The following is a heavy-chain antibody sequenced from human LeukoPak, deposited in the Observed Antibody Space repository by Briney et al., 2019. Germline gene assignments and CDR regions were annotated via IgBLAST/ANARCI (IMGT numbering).Heavy chain of an antibody. J-gene: IGHJ5*02. V-gene: IGHV4-59*01. CDR2: TYYSGST. CDR1: DVSISSYY. D-gene: IGHD1-26*01. Sequence: PSDALLLTCIVLDVSISSYYWSWIRQPQGKGLDWIGNTYYSGSTNYNPSLKSRVTISVDTSKNQFSLKLSSVTAADTAVYYCARGPIVGATYYNWFDPWGQGTLVTVSS. CDR3: ARGPIVGATYYNWFDP.